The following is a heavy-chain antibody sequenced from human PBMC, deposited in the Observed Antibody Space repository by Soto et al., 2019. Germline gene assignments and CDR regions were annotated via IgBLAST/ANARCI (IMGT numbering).Heavy chain of an antibody. J-gene: IGHJ3*02. Sequence: GGSLRLSCAASGFTVNSNYLSWVRQASRKGLEWVSVIYSGGSTYYANSVKGRFTISRHNSKNTLYLQMNSLRAEDTAVYYCARARRITIFGVVLTDAFDIWGQGTMVTVSS. CDR1: GFTVNSNY. D-gene: IGHD3-3*01. V-gene: IGHV3-53*04. CDR3: ARARRITIFGVVLTDAFDI. CDR2: IYSGGST.